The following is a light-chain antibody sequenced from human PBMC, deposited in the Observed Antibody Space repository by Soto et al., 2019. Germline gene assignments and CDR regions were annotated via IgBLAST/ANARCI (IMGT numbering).Light chain of an antibody. J-gene: IGKJ2*01. CDR3: QQYNNWPYT. V-gene: IGKV3-15*01. CDR1: QSVSSK. Sequence: EIVMTQSPGPLSVSPGERVTLSCRASQSVSSKLAWYQQKLGQAPRLLIYGASTRATDIPARFSGSGSGTEFTLTITSLQSEDFAVYYCQQYNNWPYTFGQGTKLEIK. CDR2: GAS.